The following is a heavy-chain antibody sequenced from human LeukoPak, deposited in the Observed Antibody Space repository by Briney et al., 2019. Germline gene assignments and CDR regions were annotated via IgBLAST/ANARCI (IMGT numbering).Heavy chain of an antibody. J-gene: IGHJ4*02. CDR3: ASSHYDILTGYYRAFDY. Sequence: PSETLSLTCTVSGGSISSYYWSWIRQPPGKGLELIGYIYYSGSTNYNPSLKSRVTISVDTSKNQFSLKLSSVTAADTAVYYCASSHYDILTGYYRAFDYWGQGTLVTVSS. CDR1: GGSISSYY. CDR2: IYYSGST. D-gene: IGHD3-9*01. V-gene: IGHV4-59*01.